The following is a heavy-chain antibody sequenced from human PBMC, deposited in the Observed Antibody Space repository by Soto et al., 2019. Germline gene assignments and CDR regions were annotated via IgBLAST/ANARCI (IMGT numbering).Heavy chain of an antibody. CDR2: INHSGST. V-gene: IGHV4-34*01. CDR3: ARGRKYYDSSGYYSRDAFGI. CDR1: GGSFSGYY. Sequence: PSETLSLTCAVYGGSFSGYYWSWIRQPPGKGLEWIGEINHSGSTNYNLSLKSRVTISVDTSKNQFSLKLSSVTAADTAVYYCARGRKYYDSSGYYSRDAFGIWGQGTMVTVSS. D-gene: IGHD3-22*01. J-gene: IGHJ3*02.